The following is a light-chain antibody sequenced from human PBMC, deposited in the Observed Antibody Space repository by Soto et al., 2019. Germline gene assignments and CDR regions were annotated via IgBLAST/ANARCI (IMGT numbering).Light chain of an antibody. CDR2: AAS. CDR1: QDISSW. V-gene: IGKV1-12*01. CDR3: QQPISFPIT. Sequence: IQMTQSPTSVSASVGDRVTITCRASQDISSWLAWYQQKPGKAPKLLIYAASSLQSGVPSRFSGSGSGTDFSLTIRSLQPEDFATYYCQQPISFPITFGQGTRLEIK. J-gene: IGKJ5*01.